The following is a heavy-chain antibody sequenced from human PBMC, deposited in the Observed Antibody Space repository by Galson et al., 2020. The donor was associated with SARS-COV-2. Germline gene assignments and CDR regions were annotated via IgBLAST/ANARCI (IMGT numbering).Heavy chain of an antibody. J-gene: IGHJ4*02. Sequence: GGSLRLSCAASGFTFSSYAMHWVRQAPGKGLEWVAVISYDGSNKYYADSVKGRFTISRDNSKNTLYLQMNSLRAEDTAVYYCARGKGDYDLFDYWGQGTLVTVSS. D-gene: IGHD4-17*01. CDR3: ARGKGDYDLFDY. V-gene: IGHV3-30*04. CDR1: GFTFSSYA. CDR2: ISYDGSNK.